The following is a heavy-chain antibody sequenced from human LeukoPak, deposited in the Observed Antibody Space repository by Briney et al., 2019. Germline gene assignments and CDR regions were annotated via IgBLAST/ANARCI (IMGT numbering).Heavy chain of an antibody. Sequence: SETLSLTCTVSGGSIGGSNSHWGWLRQPPGKGLEWIGSIFYSGSTYYNPSLKSRVTMSVDTSTNQFSLQLTSVTAADTATYFCARRGITYSSSFFSYWGQGTLVTVSS. CDR1: GGSIGGSNSH. CDR2: IFYSGST. V-gene: IGHV4-39*01. CDR3: ARRGITYSSSFFSY. D-gene: IGHD2-2*01. J-gene: IGHJ4*02.